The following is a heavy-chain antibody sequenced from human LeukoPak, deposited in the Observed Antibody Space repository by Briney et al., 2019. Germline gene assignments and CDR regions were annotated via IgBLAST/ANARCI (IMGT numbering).Heavy chain of an antibody. CDR3: ARHEGGYSSGWYGPRYFDL. J-gene: IGHJ2*01. Sequence: ASETLSLTCAVYGGSFSGYYWSWIRQPPGKGLEWIGEINHSGSTNYNPSLKSRVTISVDTSKNQFSLKLSSVTAADTAVYYCARHEGGYSSGWYGPRYFDLWGRGTLVTVSS. CDR1: GGSFSGYY. CDR2: INHSGST. V-gene: IGHV4-34*01. D-gene: IGHD6-19*01.